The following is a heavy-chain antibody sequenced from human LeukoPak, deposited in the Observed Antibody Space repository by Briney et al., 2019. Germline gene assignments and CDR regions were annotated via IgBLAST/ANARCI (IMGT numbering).Heavy chain of an antibody. CDR1: GFSFSSYG. Sequence: PGGSLRLSCAASGFSFSSYGMRWVRQAPGKGLEWVAIIWYDGSNKYYAESVKGRFTISRDNSKNTLYLQMNSLRAEDTAAYYCARESEGMDVWGQGTTVTVSS. CDR2: IWYDGSNK. V-gene: IGHV3-33*01. CDR3: ARESEGMDV. J-gene: IGHJ6*02.